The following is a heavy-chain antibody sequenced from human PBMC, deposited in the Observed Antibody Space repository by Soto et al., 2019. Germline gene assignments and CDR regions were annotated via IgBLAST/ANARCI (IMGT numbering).Heavy chain of an antibody. D-gene: IGHD4-4*01. Sequence: GGSLRLSYAASGFSFSYYAMSWVRQAPGKGLEWVSGISGSGGDTYYADSVKGRFTISRDNSRNTLYLQVNSLRAEDTAIYYCAKGTRRDGYSLTCFDPWGQGTLVTVSS. CDR2: ISGSGGDT. V-gene: IGHV3-23*01. CDR3: AKGTRRDGYSLTCFDP. CDR1: GFSFSYYA. J-gene: IGHJ5*02.